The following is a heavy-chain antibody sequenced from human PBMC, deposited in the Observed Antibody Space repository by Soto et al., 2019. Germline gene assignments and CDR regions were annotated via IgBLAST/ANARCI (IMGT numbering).Heavy chain of an antibody. CDR2: IKQDGSEK. J-gene: IGHJ6*03. CDR1: GFTFSSYW. CDR3: ARDTYDFWSGYSRESYYYMDV. Sequence: GGSLRLSCAASGFTFSSYWMSWVRQAPGKGLEWVANIKQDGSEKYYVDSVKGRFTISRDNAKNSLYLQMNSLRAEDTAVYYCARDTYDFWSGYSRESYYYMDVWGKGTTVTVSS. V-gene: IGHV3-7*03. D-gene: IGHD3-3*01.